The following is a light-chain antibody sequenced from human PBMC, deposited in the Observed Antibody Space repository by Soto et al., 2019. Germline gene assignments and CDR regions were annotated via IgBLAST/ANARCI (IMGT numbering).Light chain of an antibody. CDR1: QSISSSY. J-gene: IGKJ1*01. CDR3: QQRSHWWT. Sequence: EILLTQSPGILYLSPGKRATLSCRASQSISSSYLAWYQQKPGQAPRLLIYDASNRATGIPARFSGSGSGTDFTFTISSLEPEDFAVYYCQQRSHWWTFGQGTKVDI. CDR2: DAS. V-gene: IGKV3-11*01.